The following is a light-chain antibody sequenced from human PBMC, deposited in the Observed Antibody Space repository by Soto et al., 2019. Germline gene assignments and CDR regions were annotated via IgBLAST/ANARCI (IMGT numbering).Light chain of an antibody. Sequence: EIVMTQSPDILSVSPGERATLSCRANQSISSNLAWYQQKPGQAPRLLISGAATRATGIPARFSGSGSGTDVTLTINSLQSEDFAVYYCQMYNNWVGTFGGGTKVEIK. J-gene: IGKJ4*01. CDR3: QMYNNWVGT. CDR2: GAA. CDR1: QSISSN. V-gene: IGKV3-15*01.